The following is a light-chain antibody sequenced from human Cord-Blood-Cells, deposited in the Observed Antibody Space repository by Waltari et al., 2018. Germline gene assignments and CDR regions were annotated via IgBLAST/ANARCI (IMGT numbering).Light chain of an antibody. J-gene: IGLJ3*02. CDR2: DVS. CDR3: SSYTSSSTWV. Sequence: QSALTQPASVSGSPGQSITISCTGTSSNVGGYNYVSWYQQHPGKAPKLMIYDVSHRPAGVSTRFSGYKSGNTASLTISGLQADDEADYYCSSYTSSSTWVFGGGTKLTGL. CDR1: SSNVGGYNY. V-gene: IGLV2-14*01.